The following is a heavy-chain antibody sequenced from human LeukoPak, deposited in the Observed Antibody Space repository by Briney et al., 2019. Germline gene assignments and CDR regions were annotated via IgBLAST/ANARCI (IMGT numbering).Heavy chain of an antibody. J-gene: IGHJ3*02. V-gene: IGHV3-21*01. Sequence: GGSLRLSCAASGFTFSSYSMNWVRQAPGKGLEWVSSISSSSSYIYYADSVKGRFTISRDNAKNSLYLQMNSLRAEDTAVYYCARGSVGSYYDSSGYPGAFDIWGQGTMATVSS. CDR3: ARGSVGSYYDSSGYPGAFDI. CDR1: GFTFSSYS. D-gene: IGHD3-22*01. CDR2: ISSSSSYI.